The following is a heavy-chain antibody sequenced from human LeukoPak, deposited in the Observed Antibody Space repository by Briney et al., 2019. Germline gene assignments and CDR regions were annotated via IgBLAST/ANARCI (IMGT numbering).Heavy chain of an antibody. CDR1: GFSFSSYG. Sequence: GGSLRLSCAASGFSFSSYGMHWVRQAPGKGLEWVAFIRYDGSDKFYADSVKGRFTISRDNSKNTLFLQMNSLRAEDTAVYYCAKDRGDCYDYWGQGTLVTVSS. J-gene: IGHJ4*02. CDR3: AKDRGDCYDY. D-gene: IGHD2-21*01. V-gene: IGHV3-30*02. CDR2: IRYDGSDK.